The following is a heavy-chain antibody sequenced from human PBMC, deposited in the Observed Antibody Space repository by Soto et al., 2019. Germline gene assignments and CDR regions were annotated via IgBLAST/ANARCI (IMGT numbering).Heavy chain of an antibody. V-gene: IGHV4-39*01. CDR1: GGSISSSSYY. CDR3: ARRVGDYSTHFDY. Sequence: SETLSLTCTVSGGSISSSSYYWGWIRQPPGKGLEWIGSIYYSGSTYYNPSLKSRVTISVDTSKNQFSLKLSSVTAADTAVYYCARRVGDYSTHFDYWGQGTLVTVSS. J-gene: IGHJ4*02. D-gene: IGHD4-4*01. CDR2: IYYSGST.